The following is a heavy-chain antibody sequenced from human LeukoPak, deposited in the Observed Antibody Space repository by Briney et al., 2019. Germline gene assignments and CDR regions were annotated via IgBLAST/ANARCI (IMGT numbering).Heavy chain of an antibody. D-gene: IGHD1-26*01. CDR2: INHSGST. CDR1: GGSFSGYY. V-gene: IGHV4-34*01. CDR3: ARVLVGATLGDWFDP. Sequence: SETLSLTCGVYGGSFSGYYWSWIRQPPGKGLEWIGEINHSGSTYYNPSLKSRVTISVDTSKNQFSLKLSSVTAADTAVYYCARVLVGATLGDWFDPWGQGTLVTVSS. J-gene: IGHJ5*02.